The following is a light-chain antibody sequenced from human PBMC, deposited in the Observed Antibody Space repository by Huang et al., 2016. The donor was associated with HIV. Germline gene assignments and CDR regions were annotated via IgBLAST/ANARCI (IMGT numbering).Light chain of an antibody. Sequence: DIQMTQSPSSLSASVGARVTITCQASQDIRHYLNWYQQKPGKPPKVLIYNSSNLETGFPSRFSGGGSGTDFTFTISSLHPEDLATYYCQQYHSLLPITFGQGTRLEI. J-gene: IGKJ5*01. V-gene: IGKV1-33*01. CDR3: QQYHSLLPIT. CDR1: QDIRHY. CDR2: NSS.